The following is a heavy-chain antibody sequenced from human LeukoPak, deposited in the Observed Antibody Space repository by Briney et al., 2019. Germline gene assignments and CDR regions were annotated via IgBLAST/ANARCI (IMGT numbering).Heavy chain of an antibody. J-gene: IGHJ6*03. CDR2: IRFDGDIK. CDR3: ARSVSYMDV. V-gene: IGHV3-33*08. Sequence: GGSLRLSCAATGFRFSSSGMHWVRQAPGQGLEWVAYIRFDGDIKYYGEVVKGRFTISRNNAENKVFLQMNNLRAEDTAVYFCARSVSYMDVWGQGTTVTVSS. CDR1: GFRFSSSG. D-gene: IGHD4-17*01.